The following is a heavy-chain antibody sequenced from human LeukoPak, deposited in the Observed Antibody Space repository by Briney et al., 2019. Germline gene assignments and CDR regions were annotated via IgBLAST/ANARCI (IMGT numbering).Heavy chain of an antibody. Sequence: SSETLSLTCTVSGGSISSYYWNWIRQPPGKGLEWIGYIYYSGSTNYNPSLKSRVTISVDTSKNQFSLKLSSVTAADTAVYYCAREVGATTYFDYWGQGTLVTVSS. CDR1: GGSISSYY. J-gene: IGHJ4*02. CDR3: AREVGATTYFDY. D-gene: IGHD1-26*01. V-gene: IGHV4-59*01. CDR2: IYYSGST.